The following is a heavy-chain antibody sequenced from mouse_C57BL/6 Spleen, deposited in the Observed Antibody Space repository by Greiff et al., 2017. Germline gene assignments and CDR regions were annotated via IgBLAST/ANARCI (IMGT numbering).Heavy chain of an antibody. Sequence: VHVKQSGAELVRPGASVKLSCTASGFNIKDYYMHWVKQRPEQGLEWIGRIDPEDGDTEYAPKFQGKATMTAATSSNTAYLQLSSLTSEDTAVYYCTTHYYGSSYVFAYWGQGTLVTVSA. J-gene: IGHJ3*01. D-gene: IGHD1-1*01. CDR2: IDPEDGDT. V-gene: IGHV14-1*01. CDR1: GFNIKDYY. CDR3: TTHYYGSSYVFAY.